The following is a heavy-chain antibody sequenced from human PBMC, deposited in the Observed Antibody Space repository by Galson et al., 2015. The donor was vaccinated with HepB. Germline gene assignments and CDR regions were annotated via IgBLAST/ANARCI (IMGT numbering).Heavy chain of an antibody. Sequence: ETLSLTCTVSGGSISSGGYYWSWIRQHPGKGLEWIGYIYYSGSTNYNPSLKSRVTISVDTSKNQFSLKLSSVTAADTAVYYCARHDDGDYGYFDLWGRGTLVTVSS. CDR3: ARHDDGDYGYFDL. J-gene: IGHJ2*01. V-gene: IGHV4-61*08. D-gene: IGHD4-17*01. CDR2: IYYSGST. CDR1: GGSISSGGYY.